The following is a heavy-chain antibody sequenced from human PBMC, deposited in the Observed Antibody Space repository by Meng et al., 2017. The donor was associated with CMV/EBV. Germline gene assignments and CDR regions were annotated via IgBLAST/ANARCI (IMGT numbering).Heavy chain of an antibody. CDR2: IIPILGIA. Sequence: SVKVSCKASGGTFSSYTISWVRQAPGQGLEWMGRIIPILGIANYAQKFQGRVTITADKSTSTAYMELSSLRSDDTAVYYCARDTVIDSFYYDSWGQGTLVTVSS. CDR3: ARDTVIDSFYYDS. D-gene: IGHD3-22*01. CDR1: GGTFSSYT. V-gene: IGHV1-69*04. J-gene: IGHJ4*02.